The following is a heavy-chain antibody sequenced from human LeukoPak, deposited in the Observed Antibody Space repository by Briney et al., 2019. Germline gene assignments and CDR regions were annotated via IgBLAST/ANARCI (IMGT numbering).Heavy chain of an antibody. CDR3: VGGDWYFES. CDR2: VNRDGTEK. D-gene: IGHD2-21*01. V-gene: IGHV3-7*04. Sequence: GGSLRLSCATSGFNFSDSRMTWVRQAPGKGLQWVANVNRDGTEKHFLDSVEGRFTISRDNANKALYLQMSSLTPQDTAVYFCVGGDWYFESWGQGALVTVSS. CDR1: GFNFSDSR. J-gene: IGHJ4*02.